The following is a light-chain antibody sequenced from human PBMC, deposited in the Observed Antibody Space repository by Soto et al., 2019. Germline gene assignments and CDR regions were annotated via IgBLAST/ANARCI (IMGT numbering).Light chain of an antibody. CDR2: GAS. Sequence: EIVMTQSPATLPVSPGQRATLSCRASQSVRSSLAWYQQKPGQAPRLLIYGASTRATGIPARFSGSGSRTEFTLTISSLQSEDFAVYYCQQYNDWPRTFGQGTKLDIK. CDR1: QSVRSS. V-gene: IGKV3-15*01. J-gene: IGKJ2*01. CDR3: QQYNDWPRT.